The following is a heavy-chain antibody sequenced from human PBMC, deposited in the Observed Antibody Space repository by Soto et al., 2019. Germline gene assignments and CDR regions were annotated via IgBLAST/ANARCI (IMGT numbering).Heavy chain of an antibody. CDR3: AREESSITMIVVVHPTFDY. Sequence: QVQLVESGGGVVQPGRSLRLSCAASGFTFSSYAMHWVRQAPGKGLEWVAVISYDGSNKYYADSVKGRFTISRDNSKNTLYLQMNSLRAEDTAVYYCAREESSITMIVVVHPTFDYWGQGTLVTVSS. V-gene: IGHV3-30-3*01. D-gene: IGHD3-22*01. J-gene: IGHJ4*02. CDR2: ISYDGSNK. CDR1: GFTFSSYA.